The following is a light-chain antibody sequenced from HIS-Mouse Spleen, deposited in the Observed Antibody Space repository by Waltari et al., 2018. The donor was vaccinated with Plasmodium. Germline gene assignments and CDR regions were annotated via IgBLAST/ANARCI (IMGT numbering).Light chain of an antibody. Sequence: QSALTQPASVSGSPGQSITLSCTGTSSHVGSYNLVSWYQHPPGKAPKLMIYEGSKRPSGVSNRFSGFKSGNTASLTISGLQAEDEADYYCCSYAGSSTYVFGTGTKVTVL. V-gene: IGLV2-23*01. CDR3: CSYAGSSTYV. CDR2: EGS. J-gene: IGLJ1*01. CDR1: SSHVGSYNL.